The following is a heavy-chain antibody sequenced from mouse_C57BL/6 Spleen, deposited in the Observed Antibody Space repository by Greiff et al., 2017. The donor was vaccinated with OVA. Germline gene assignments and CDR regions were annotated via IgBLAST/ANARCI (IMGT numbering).Heavy chain of an antibody. CDR3: ARDSTVVATYWYFDV. D-gene: IGHD1-1*01. CDR2: ISDGGSYT. V-gene: IGHV5-4*01. Sequence: EVQLVESGGGLVKPGGSLKLSCAASGFTFSSYAMSWVRQTPEKRLAWVATISDGGSYTYYPDNVKGRFTISRDNAKNNLYLQMSHLKSEDTAMYYCARDSTVVATYWYFDVWGTGTTVTVSS. J-gene: IGHJ1*03. CDR1: GFTFSSYA.